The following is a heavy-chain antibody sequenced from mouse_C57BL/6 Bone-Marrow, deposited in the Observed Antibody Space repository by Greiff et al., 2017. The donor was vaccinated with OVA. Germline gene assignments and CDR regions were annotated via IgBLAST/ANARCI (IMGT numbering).Heavy chain of an antibody. D-gene: IGHD4-1*01. V-gene: IGHV2-5*01. J-gene: IGHJ1*03. CDR3: ASLTGRGV. CDR2: IWRGGSP. Sequence: QVQLQQSGPGLVQPSQSLSITCTVSGFSLTSYGVHWVRPSPGKGLEWLGVIWRGGSPDYNAAFMSRLSITKDNSKSQVFLKMNSLQADDTAIYYCASLTGRGVWGTGTTVTVSS. CDR1: GFSLTSYG.